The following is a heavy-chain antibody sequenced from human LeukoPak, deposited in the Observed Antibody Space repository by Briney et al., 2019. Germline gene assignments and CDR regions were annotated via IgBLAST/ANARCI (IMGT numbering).Heavy chain of an antibody. CDR1: GFTVSSNY. CDR3: AREVSTFGGVIVTFNWFDP. Sequence: PGGSLRLSCAASGFTVSSNYMSWVRQAPGKGLEWVSVIYSGGSTYYADSVKGRFTISRDNSKNTLYLQMNSLRSEDTAVYYCAREVSTFGGVIVTFNWFDPWGQGTLVTVSS. J-gene: IGHJ5*02. CDR2: IYSGGST. V-gene: IGHV3-53*05. D-gene: IGHD3-16*02.